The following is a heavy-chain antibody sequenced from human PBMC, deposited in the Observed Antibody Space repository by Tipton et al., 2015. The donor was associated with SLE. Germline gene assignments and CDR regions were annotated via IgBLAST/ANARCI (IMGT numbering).Heavy chain of an antibody. CDR2: NNHRGST. J-gene: IGHJ4*02. Sequence: TLSLTCAVYGGSFSGYYWSWIRQPPGIGMAWIGENNHRGSTNYNPSLKSRVTISVDTSKNQFSLKLSSVTAADTAVYYCARGEDISGLYYGSDSGPVPLVTVSS. CDR1: GGSFSGYY. V-gene: IGHV4-34*01. D-gene: IGHD6-19*01. CDR3: ARGEDISGLYYGSD.